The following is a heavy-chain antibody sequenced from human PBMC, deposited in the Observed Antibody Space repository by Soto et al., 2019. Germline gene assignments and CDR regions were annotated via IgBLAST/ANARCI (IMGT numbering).Heavy chain of an antibody. CDR3: ARGSVTGTTMKWFDP. CDR1: GGSFSGYY. D-gene: IGHD1-7*01. V-gene: IGHV4-34*01. Sequence: SETLSLTCAVYGGSFSGYYWSWIRQPPGKGLEWIWEINHSGSTNYNPSLKSRVHISVDTSKNQFSLKLSSVTAADTAVYYCARGSVTGTTMKWFDPWGQGTLVTVSS. J-gene: IGHJ5*02. CDR2: INHSGST.